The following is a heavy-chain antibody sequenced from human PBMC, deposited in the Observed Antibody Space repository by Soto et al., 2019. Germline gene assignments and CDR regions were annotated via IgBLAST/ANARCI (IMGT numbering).Heavy chain of an antibody. CDR3: ARVLNVDIVAWPWFDP. Sequence: SETLSLTCTVSGGSISRGDYYWSWIRQPPGKGLEWIGYIYYSGSTYYNPSLKSRVTISVDTSKNQFSLKLSSVTAADTAVYYCARVLNVDIVAWPWFDPWGQGTLVTVSS. D-gene: IGHD5-12*01. CDR1: GGSISRGDYY. J-gene: IGHJ5*02. V-gene: IGHV4-30-4*01. CDR2: IYYSGST.